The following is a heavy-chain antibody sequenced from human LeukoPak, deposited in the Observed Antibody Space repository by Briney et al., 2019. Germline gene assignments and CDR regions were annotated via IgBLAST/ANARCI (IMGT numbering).Heavy chain of an antibody. CDR3: ARGGPAPHRITLIVVASSTDAFDI. J-gene: IGHJ3*02. CDR1: GYTFTSYG. D-gene: IGHD3-22*01. V-gene: IGHV1-18*01. CDR2: ISAYNGDT. Sequence: GASVTVSCKASGYTFTSYGISWVRQAPGQGLEWMGWISAYNGDTNYAQKLQGRVTMTTDTSTSTAYMELRSLRPDATAGYYCARGGPAPHRITLIVVASSTDAFDIWGQGTMVTVSS.